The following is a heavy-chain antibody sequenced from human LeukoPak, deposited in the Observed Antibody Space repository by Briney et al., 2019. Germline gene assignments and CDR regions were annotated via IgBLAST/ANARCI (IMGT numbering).Heavy chain of an antibody. V-gene: IGHV3-72*01. J-gene: IGHJ4*02. CDR3: VRDQGRPGDY. D-gene: IGHD2-2*01. CDR1: GFTFSDHF. Sequence: GGSLRLSCAASGFTFSDHFLDWVRQPPGKGLEWVGRTRNKAHNYTTSYAASVQGRFTISRHASKKLMYLQMNSLKTEDTAVYFCVRDQGRPGDYWGQGTLVTVSS. CDR2: TRNKAHNYTT.